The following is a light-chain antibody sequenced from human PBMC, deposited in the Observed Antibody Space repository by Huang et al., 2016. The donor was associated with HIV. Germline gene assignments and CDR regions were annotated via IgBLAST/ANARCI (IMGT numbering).Light chain of an antibody. CDR3: QQYYHWPQT. J-gene: IGKJ1*01. CDR1: QSINSN. CDR2: GAS. Sequence: EIVLTQSPATLSVSPGERATLSCRASQSINSNLAWYQQKYGQAPRLLISGASTRASGIPARFSGSGSRTEFTLTISSLQSEDFAVYYCQQYYHWPQTFGQGTKVEI. V-gene: IGKV3-15*01.